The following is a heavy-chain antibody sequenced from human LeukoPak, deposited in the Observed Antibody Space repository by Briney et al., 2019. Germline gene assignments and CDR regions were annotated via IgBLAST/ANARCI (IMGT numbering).Heavy chain of an antibody. Sequence: KASETQSLTCTVSGGSISSYYWSWIRQPPGKGLEWIGYIYYSGSTNYNPSLKSRVTISVDTSKNQFSLKLSSVTAADTAVYYCASHATGYCSGGSCFNWGQGTLVTVSS. CDR1: GGSISSYY. D-gene: IGHD2-15*01. CDR2: IYYSGST. J-gene: IGHJ4*02. CDR3: ASHATGYCSGGSCFN. V-gene: IGHV4-59*08.